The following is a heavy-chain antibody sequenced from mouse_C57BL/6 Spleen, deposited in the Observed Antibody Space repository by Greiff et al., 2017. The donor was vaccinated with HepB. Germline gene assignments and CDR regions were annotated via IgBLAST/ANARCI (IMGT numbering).Heavy chain of an antibody. CDR3: TTWTTVVATDY. D-gene: IGHD1-1*01. CDR1: GYTFTSYW. J-gene: IGHJ2*01. CDR2: IDPSDSET. Sequence: QVQLQQPGAELVRPGSSVKLSCKASGYTFTSYWMHWVKQRPIQGLEWIGNIDPSDSETHYNQKFKDKATLTVDKSSNTAYLQLSSLTSEDTAVYYCTTWTTVVATDYWGQGTTLTVSS. V-gene: IGHV1-52*01.